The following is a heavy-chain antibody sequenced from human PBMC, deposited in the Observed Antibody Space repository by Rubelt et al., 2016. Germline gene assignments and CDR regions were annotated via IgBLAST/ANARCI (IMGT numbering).Heavy chain of an antibody. CDR2: INHSGST. D-gene: IGHD3-22*01. Sequence: GEINHSGSTNYNPSLKSRVTISVDTSKNQFSLQLNSVTPEDTAVYYCAKQLGWLFSPHFDYWGQGTLVTVSS. J-gene: IGHJ4*02. V-gene: IGHV4-34*01. CDR3: AKQLGWLFSPHFDY.